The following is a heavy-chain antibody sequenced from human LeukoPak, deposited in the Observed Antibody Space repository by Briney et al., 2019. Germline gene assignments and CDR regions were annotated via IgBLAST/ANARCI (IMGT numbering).Heavy chain of an antibody. CDR2: IYYSGTI. V-gene: IGHV4-39*06. J-gene: IGHJ3*02. CDR3: ARDRDGGILHI. CDR1: GGSISSRSYY. D-gene: IGHD2-21*01. Sequence: SSETLSLTCTVSGGSISSRSYYWGWIRQPPGKGLEWIGSIYYSGTIYYSPSLKSRVTISLDKSKNQFALRLSSVTAADTAVYYCARDRDGGILHIWGQGTMVTVSS.